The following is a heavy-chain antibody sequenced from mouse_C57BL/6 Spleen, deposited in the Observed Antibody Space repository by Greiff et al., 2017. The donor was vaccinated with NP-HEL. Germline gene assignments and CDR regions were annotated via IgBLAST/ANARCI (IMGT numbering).Heavy chain of an antibody. CDR3: AKDKLYAMDY. CDR2: IYPGDGDT. CDR1: GYAFSSSW. V-gene: IGHV1-82*01. Sequence: QVQLKESGPELVKPGASVKISCKASGYAFSSSWMNWVKQRPGKGLEWIGRIYPGDGDTNYNGKFKGKATLTADKSSSTAYMQLSSLTSEDSAVYFCAKDKLYAMDYWGQGTSVTVSS. J-gene: IGHJ4*01.